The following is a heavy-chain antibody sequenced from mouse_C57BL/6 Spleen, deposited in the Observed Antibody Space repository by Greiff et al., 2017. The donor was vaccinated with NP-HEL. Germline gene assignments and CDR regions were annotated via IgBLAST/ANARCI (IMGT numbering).Heavy chain of an antibody. CDR1: GYTFTSYG. J-gene: IGHJ2*01. CDR2: IYPRSGNT. CDR3: AKGLRGGGFYYGDY. Sequence: VQLQQSGAELARPGASVKLSCKASGYTFTSYGISWVKQRPGQGLEWIGEIYPRSGNTYYNEKFTGKATLTADKSSSTAYMELRSLTSEDTAVNCCAKGLRGGGFYYGDYGGQGTTLTVSS. D-gene: IGHD1-1*02. V-gene: IGHV1-81*01.